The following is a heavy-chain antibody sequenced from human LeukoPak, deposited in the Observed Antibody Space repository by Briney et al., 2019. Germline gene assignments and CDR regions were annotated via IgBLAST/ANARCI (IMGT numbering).Heavy chain of an antibody. CDR2: IYSSGST. Sequence: SETLSLTCTVSGGSISSYHWSWIRQPPGKGLQWIGFIYSSGSTNYNPSLTSRVTISLDTSKNQFSLRVSSVTSADTAVYYCARGNSGYDYAFDIWGQGTMVTVSS. CDR1: GGSISSYH. D-gene: IGHD5-12*01. J-gene: IGHJ3*02. V-gene: IGHV4-59*01. CDR3: ARGNSGYDYAFDI.